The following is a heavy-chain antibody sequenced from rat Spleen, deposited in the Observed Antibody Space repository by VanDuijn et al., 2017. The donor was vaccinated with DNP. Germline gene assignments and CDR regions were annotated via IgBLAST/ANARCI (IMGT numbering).Heavy chain of an antibody. CDR2: INTDGGST. J-gene: IGHJ3*01. CDR3: AKGMYTTGWGAY. Sequence: EVQLVESGGGLVQPGRSLKLSCAASGFTFSDYYMAWVRQAPKKGLEWVSSINTDGGSTYYPDSVKGRFTISRDNAENTVYLQMNSLRSEDTATYYCAKGMYTTGWGAYWGQGTLVTVSS. D-gene: IGHD1-6*01. CDR1: GFTFSDYY. V-gene: IGHV5-25*01.